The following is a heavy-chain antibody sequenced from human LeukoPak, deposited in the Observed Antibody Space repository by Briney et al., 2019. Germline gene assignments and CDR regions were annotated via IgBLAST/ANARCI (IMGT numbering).Heavy chain of an antibody. CDR2: ISWDGGST. J-gene: IGHJ4*02. CDR3: AKDTDIAVAGNSYFDY. Sequence: PGGSLRLSCAASGFTFDDYAMHWVRQAPGKGLEWVSLISWDGGSTYYADSVKGRFTISRDNSKNSLYLQMNSLRAEDTALYYCAKDTDIAVAGNSYFDYWGQGTLVTVSS. V-gene: IGHV3-43D*03. CDR1: GFTFDDYA. D-gene: IGHD6-19*01.